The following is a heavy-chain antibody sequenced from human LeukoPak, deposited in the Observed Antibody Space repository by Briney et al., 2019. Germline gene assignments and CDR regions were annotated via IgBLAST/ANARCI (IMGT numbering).Heavy chain of an antibody. CDR1: GGTFITYA. CDR2: IIPIFGTA. V-gene: IGHV1-69*01. J-gene: IGHJ6*04. D-gene: IGHD1-1*01. Sequence: VNETFMCCGGTFITYAISGVGQPRARGRDGMGGIIPIFGTANYAQKFQGRVTITADESTSTAYMELSRMRSEETAVYYCACSPLQPPYYYGMDVWGKGTTVTVSS. CDR3: ACSPLQPPYYYGMDV.